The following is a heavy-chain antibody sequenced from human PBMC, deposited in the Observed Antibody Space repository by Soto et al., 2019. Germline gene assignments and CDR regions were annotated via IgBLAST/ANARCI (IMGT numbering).Heavy chain of an antibody. CDR2: ISDDGSNK. Sequence: PGGSLRLSCAASGFTFSSYAMHWVRQAPGKGLEWVAIISDDGSNKYNADSVKGRFTISRDNSRNTLFLQMNSLRAEDTAVCYCARDRSVSAWYYVDYWGQGTLVTVSS. J-gene: IGHJ4*02. V-gene: IGHV3-30-3*01. CDR3: ARDRSVSAWYYVDY. CDR1: GFTFSSYA. D-gene: IGHD6-25*01.